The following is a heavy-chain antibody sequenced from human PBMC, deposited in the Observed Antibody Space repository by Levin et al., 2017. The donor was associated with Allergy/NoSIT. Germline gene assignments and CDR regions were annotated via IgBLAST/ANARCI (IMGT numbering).Heavy chain of an antibody. D-gene: IGHD2-2*01. CDR3: ARDESPGYCISTSCRPLDY. Sequence: GESLKISCAASGFTFSSYIMNWVRQAPGKGLEWVSYISSSSSTIYYADSVKGRFTISRDNAKNSLYLQMNGLRDEDTALYYCARDESPGYCISTSCRPLDYWGRGTLVTVSS. V-gene: IGHV3-48*02. J-gene: IGHJ4*02. CDR2: ISSSSSTI. CDR1: GFTFSSYI.